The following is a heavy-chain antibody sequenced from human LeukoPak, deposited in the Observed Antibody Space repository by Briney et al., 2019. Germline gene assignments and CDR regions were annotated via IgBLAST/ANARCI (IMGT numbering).Heavy chain of an antibody. CDR2: IFPGDSDT. CDR3: ARDGGEDNSSYFDK. J-gene: IGHJ4*02. CDR1: GYRFTTSW. D-gene: IGHD3-16*01. Sequence: GESLKTSCKVSGYRFTTSWIGWVRQMPGKGLEWMGIIFPGDSDTRYSPSFQGQVTISADKSIGTAYLHWSSLKASDSAIYYCARDGGEDNSSYFDKWGQGTLVTVSS. V-gene: IGHV5-51*01.